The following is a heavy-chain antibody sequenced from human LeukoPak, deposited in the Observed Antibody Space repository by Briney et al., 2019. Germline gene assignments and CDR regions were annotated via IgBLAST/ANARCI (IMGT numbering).Heavy chain of an antibody. CDR1: GGSFSGYY. CDR2: INHSGST. J-gene: IGHJ6*02. V-gene: IGHV4-34*01. Sequence: PSGTLSLTCAVYGGSFSGYYWSWIRQPPGKGLEWIGEINHSGSTNYNPSLKSRVTISVDTSKNQFSLKLSSVTAADTAVNYCATIAVAGGNYYYYGMDVWGQGTTVTVSS. CDR3: ATIAVAGGNYYYYGMDV. D-gene: IGHD6-19*01.